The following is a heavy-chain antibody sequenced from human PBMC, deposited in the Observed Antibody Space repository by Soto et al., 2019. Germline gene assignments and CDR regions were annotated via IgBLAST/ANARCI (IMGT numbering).Heavy chain of an antibody. CDR3: ARPEYSYGDDAFDI. V-gene: IGHV4-39*01. Sequence: PSETLSLTCTVSGGSISSSSYYWGWIRQPPGKGLEWIGSIYYSGSTYYNPSLKSRVTISVDTSKNQFSLKLSSVTAADTAVYYCARPEYSYGDDAFDIWGQGTMVTVSS. CDR1: GGSISSSSYY. CDR2: IYYSGST. D-gene: IGHD5-18*01. J-gene: IGHJ3*02.